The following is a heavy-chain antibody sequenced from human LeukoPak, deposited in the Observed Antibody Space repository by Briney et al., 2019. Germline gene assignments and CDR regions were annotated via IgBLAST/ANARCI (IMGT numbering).Heavy chain of an antibody. CDR2: ISGSGGST. CDR1: GFTSSSYA. V-gene: IGHV3-23*01. J-gene: IGHJ6*04. CDR3: AKRGPSVVAATYYYYYGMDV. D-gene: IGHD2-15*01. Sequence: PGGSLRLSCAASGFTSSSYAMSWVRQAPGKGLEWVSAISGSGGSTYYADSVKGRFTISRDNSKNTLYLQMNSLRAEDTAVYYCAKRGPSVVAATYYYYYGMDVWGKGTKVTVSS.